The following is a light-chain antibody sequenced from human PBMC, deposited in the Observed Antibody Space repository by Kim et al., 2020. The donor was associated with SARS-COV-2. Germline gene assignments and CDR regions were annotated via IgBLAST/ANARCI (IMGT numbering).Light chain of an antibody. J-gene: IGLJ2*01. Sequence: QRLTISCSGCSYTIASNTVSWYQQLPGPAPKLLIYSDNQRPSGVPDRFSASKSGSTASLAISGLQSDDEADYYCEAWDDSLNGRGVFGGGTQLTVL. V-gene: IGLV1-44*01. CDR2: SDN. CDR3: EAWDDSLNGRGV. CDR1: SYTIASNT.